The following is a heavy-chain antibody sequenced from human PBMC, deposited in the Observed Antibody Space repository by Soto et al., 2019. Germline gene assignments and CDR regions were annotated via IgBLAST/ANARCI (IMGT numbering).Heavy chain of an antibody. CDR1: GFTFSSYG. V-gene: IGHV3-30*18. D-gene: IGHD5-18*01. Sequence: PGGSLRLSCAASGFTFSSYGMHWVRQAPGKGLEWVAVISYDGSNKYYADSVMGRFTISRDNSKNTLYLQMNSLRAEDTVVYYCAKDGRAMAKDYWGQGTLVTVSS. J-gene: IGHJ4*02. CDR2: ISYDGSNK. CDR3: AKDGRAMAKDY.